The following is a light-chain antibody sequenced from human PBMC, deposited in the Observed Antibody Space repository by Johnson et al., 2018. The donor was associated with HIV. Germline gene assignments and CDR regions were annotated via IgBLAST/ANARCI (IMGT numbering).Light chain of an antibody. CDR2: DNN. Sequence: QSVLTQSPSVSAAPGQKVTISCSGSSFNIGNNYVSWYQQLPGTAPKILIYDNNKRPSGIPDRFSGSKSGTSATLGITGLQTGDEADYYCGTWDSSLIAEVFGTGTKVTVL. J-gene: IGLJ1*01. CDR3: GTWDSSLIAEV. V-gene: IGLV1-51*01. CDR1: SFNIGNNY.